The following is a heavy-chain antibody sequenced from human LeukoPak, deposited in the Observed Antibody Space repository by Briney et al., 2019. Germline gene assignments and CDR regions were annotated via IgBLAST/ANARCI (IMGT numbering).Heavy chain of an antibody. V-gene: IGHV4-31*03. CDR2: IYYSGST. CDR3: ARVLLMVYWFDP. D-gene: IGHD2-8*01. J-gene: IGHJ5*02. CDR1: GGSISSGGYY. Sequence: SETLSLTCTVSGGSISSGGYYWSWIRQHPGKGLEWIGYIYYSGSTYYNPSLKSRVTISVDSSKNQFSLKLSSVTAADTAVYYCARVLLMVYWFDPWGQGTLVTVSS.